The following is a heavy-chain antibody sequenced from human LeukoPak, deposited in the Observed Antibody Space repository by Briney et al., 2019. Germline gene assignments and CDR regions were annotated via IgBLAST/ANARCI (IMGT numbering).Heavy chain of an antibody. CDR1: GTSFNSYY. CDR3: VCSFLEPSGAASSYE. J-gene: IGHJ1*01. Sequence: PSETLSLTCAVYGTSFNSYYCGWIRQPPGKGLDWIGEINHSGTTIYNPSLESRATMSVDPSKNYFSIRVTSVTDADMDEYGCVCSFLEPSGAASSYEWGQGCLVTVS. D-gene: IGHD5-18*01. V-gene: IGHV4-34*01. CDR2: INHSGTT.